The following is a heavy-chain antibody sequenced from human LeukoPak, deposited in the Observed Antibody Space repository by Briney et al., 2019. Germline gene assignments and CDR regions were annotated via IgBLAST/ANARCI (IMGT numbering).Heavy chain of an antibody. CDR3: AKVRDSYDRAGYDDAFDI. CDR1: GFSFSSVA. J-gene: IGHJ3*02. D-gene: IGHD3-22*01. Sequence: TGGSLRLSCAASGFSFSSVAMTWVRQAPGKGLEWVSTIRESAVTTYHADSVKGRFTISRDNSRNTLYLQMSSLRAEDTAVYYCAKVRDSYDRAGYDDAFDIWGQGTMVTVSS. V-gene: IGHV3-23*01. CDR2: IRESAVTT.